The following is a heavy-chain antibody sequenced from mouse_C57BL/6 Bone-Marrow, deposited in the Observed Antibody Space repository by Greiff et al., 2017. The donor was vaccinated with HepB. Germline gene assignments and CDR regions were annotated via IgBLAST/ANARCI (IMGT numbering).Heavy chain of an antibody. D-gene: IGHD2-1*01. J-gene: IGHJ2*01. V-gene: IGHV1-4*01. CDR2: INPSSGYT. CDR1: GYTFTSYT. CDR3: ARHGNNGGYFDY. Sequence: QVQLQQPGAELARPGASVKMSCKASGYTFTSYTMHWVKQRPGQGLEWIGYINPSSGYTKYNQKFKDKATLTADKSSSTAYMQLSSLTSEDSAVYYCARHGNNGGYFDYWGQGTTLTVSS.